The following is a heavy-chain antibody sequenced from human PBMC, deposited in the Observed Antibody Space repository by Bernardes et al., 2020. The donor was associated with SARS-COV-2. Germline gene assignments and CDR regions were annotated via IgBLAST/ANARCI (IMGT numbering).Heavy chain of an antibody. D-gene: IGHD2-15*01. J-gene: IGHJ5*02. CDR2: INPNSGGT. V-gene: IGHV1-2*02. CDR3: ARDDCSGGSCYSVWFDP. Sequence: ASVKVSCKASGYTFTGYYMHWVRQAPGQGLEWMGWINPNSGGTNYAQKFQGRVTMTRDTSISTAYMELSRLRSDDTAVYYCARDDCSGGSCYSVWFDPWGQGTLVTGSS. CDR1: GYTFTGYY.